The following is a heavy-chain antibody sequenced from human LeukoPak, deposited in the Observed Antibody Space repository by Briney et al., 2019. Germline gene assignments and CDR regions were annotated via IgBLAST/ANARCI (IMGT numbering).Heavy chain of an antibody. CDR1: GYTFTGYY. Sequence: ASVKVSCKASGYTFTGYYMHWVRQAPGQGLEWMGWINPNSGGTNYAQKFQGRVTMTRDTSISTAYMELSRLRSDDTAVYYCARDPIAARPNYMDVWGKGTTVTVSS. D-gene: IGHD6-6*01. J-gene: IGHJ6*03. V-gene: IGHV1-2*02. CDR2: INPNSGGT. CDR3: ARDPIAARPNYMDV.